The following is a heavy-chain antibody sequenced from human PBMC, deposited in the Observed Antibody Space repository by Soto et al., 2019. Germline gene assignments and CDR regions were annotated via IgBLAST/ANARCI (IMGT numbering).Heavy chain of an antibody. J-gene: IGHJ4*02. CDR2: IIPIFGTA. CDR1: GGTFSSYA. CDR3: AREDSDDYGDRYDH. Sequence: QVQLVQSGAEVKKPGSSVKVSCKAYGGTFSSYAISWVRQAPGQGLEWMGGIIPIFGTANYAQKFQGRVTITADESTSTAYMELSSLRSEDAAVYYCAREDSDDYGDRYDHWGQRTVVTVSS. V-gene: IGHV1-69*12. D-gene: IGHD4-17*01.